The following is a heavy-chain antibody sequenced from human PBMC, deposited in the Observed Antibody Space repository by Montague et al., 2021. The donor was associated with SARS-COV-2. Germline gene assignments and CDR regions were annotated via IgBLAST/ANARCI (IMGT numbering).Heavy chain of an antibody. D-gene: IGHD3-10*01. CDR2: ISSSSSYI. J-gene: IGHJ4*02. Sequence: SLRLSCAASGFTFSDYYMSWIRQAPGKGLEWVSSISSSSSYIYYADSVKGRFTISRDNAKNSLYLQMNRLRAEDTAVYYCARGIRITMVRGVTIDYWGQGTLVTVSS. V-gene: IGHV3-11*06. CDR3: ARGIRITMVRGVTIDY. CDR1: GFTFSDYY.